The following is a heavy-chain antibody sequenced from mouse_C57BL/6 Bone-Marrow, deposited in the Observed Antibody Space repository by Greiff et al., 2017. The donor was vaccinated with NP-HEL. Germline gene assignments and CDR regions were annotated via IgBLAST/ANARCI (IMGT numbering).Heavy chain of an antibody. Sequence: QVQLKESGAELARPGASVKLSCKASGYTFTSYGISWVKQRTGQGLEWIGEIYPRSGNTYYNEKFKGKATLTADKSSSTAYMELRSLTSEDSAVYFCARGLLRGDWYFDVWGTGTTVTVSS. D-gene: IGHD2-3*01. J-gene: IGHJ1*03. V-gene: IGHV1-81*01. CDR2: IYPRSGNT. CDR1: GYTFTSYG. CDR3: ARGLLRGDWYFDV.